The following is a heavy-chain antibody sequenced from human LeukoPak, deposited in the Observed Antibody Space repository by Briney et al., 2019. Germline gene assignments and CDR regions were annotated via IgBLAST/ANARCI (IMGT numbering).Heavy chain of an antibody. CDR3: ARDVNYYDSSGYYTQADYFDY. D-gene: IGHD3-22*01. V-gene: IGHV3-66*01. CDR2: IYSGGST. J-gene: IGHJ4*02. CDR1: GFTVSSNY. Sequence: GGSLRLSCAASGFTVSSNYMSWVRQAPGKGLEWVSVIYSGGSTYYADSVKGRFTISRDNSKNTLYLQMNSLRAEDTAVYYCARDVNYYDSSGYYTQADYFDYWGQGTLVTVSS.